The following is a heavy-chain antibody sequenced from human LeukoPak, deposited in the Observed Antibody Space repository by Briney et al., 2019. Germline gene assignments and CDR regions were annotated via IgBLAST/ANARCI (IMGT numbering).Heavy chain of an antibody. CDR1: GFTFSNYW. D-gene: IGHD6-13*01. CDR3: ARDLSSRDAY. CDR2: IKQDGGER. Sequence: GGSLRLSCAASGFTFSNYWMSWVRQAPGKGLEWVANIKQDGGERNYVGSVKGRFTISRDNAKNSLYLQMNSLRAEDTAVYYCARDLSSRDAYWGQGTPVTVSS. J-gene: IGHJ4*02. V-gene: IGHV3-7*03.